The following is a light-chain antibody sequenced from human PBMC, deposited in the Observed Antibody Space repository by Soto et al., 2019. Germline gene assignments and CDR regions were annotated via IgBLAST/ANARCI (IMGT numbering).Light chain of an antibody. CDR3: SSNTRSSIYV. J-gene: IGLJ1*01. CDR2: EGS. Sequence: QSALTQPASVSGSPGQSITISCTGTSSDVGGYNYVSWHPQHPGKAPKLMIFEGSYRPAGVSDRCSGSKSGNTASLTIPGLQADDEADYHSSSNTRSSIYVFGTGTKLTVL. V-gene: IGLV2-14*01. CDR1: SSDVGGYNY.